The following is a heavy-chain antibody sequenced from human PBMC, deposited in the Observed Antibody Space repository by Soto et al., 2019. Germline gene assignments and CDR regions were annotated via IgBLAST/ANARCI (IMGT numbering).Heavy chain of an antibody. CDR1: GYSFTSYW. V-gene: IGHV5-51*01. D-gene: IGHD1-1*01. Sequence: GESLKISCQGSGYSFTSYWIGWVRQMPGKGLEWMGIIYPSDSRVTYNPSFQGQVTIPADKSITTAYLEWHSLKASDSAIYYCTRVPSAGTGTRWVFDSWGQGTQVTVSS. CDR2: IYPSDSRV. J-gene: IGHJ4*02. CDR3: TRVPSAGTGTRWVFDS.